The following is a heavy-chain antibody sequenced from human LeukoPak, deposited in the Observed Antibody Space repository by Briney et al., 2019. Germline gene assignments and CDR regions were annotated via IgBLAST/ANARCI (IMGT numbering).Heavy chain of an antibody. Sequence: PGGSLRLSCAASGFTFSSSAMSWVRQAPGKGLEWVAAISDTGRLSYCADSVTGRFTISRDNSKNTLSLQMNSLRAADTAVYYYAKAGLRDGYSYASWGQGTLITVSS. CDR3: AKAGLRDGYSYAS. CDR1: GFTFSSSA. D-gene: IGHD5-24*01. V-gene: IGHV3-23*01. J-gene: IGHJ5*02. CDR2: ISDTGRLS.